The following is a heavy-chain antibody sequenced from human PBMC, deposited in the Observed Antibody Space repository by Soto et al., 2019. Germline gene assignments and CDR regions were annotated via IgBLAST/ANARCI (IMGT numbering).Heavy chain of an antibody. CDR1: GFTFSSYA. V-gene: IGHV3-23*01. Sequence: GGSLRLSCAASGFTFSSYAMSWVRQAPGKGLEWVSLISGSGGGTYYADSVKGRFTISRDNAKNTLYLQMNSLRAEDTAVFYCTKHLSNGSPDYWGQGTLVTVSS. CDR2: ISGSGGGT. CDR3: TKHLSNGSPDY. J-gene: IGHJ4*02. D-gene: IGHD2-8*01.